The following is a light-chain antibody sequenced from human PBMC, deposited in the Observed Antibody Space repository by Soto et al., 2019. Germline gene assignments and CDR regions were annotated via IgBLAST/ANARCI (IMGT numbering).Light chain of an antibody. V-gene: IGKV3-15*01. J-gene: IGKJ2*01. CDR2: GAS. CDR3: QQYNNWPYT. Sequence: EIVMTQSPATLSVSPGERATLSCRASQSFSSNLAWYQQKPGQAPRLLIYGASTRATGIPARFSGSGSGTEFTLTISRMQSEDFAVSYCQQYNNWPYTFGQGTKLEIK. CDR1: QSFSSN.